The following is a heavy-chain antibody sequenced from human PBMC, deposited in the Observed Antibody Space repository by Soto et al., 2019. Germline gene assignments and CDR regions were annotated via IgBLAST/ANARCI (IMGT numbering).Heavy chain of an antibody. Sequence: GGSLRLSCAASGFTFSSYAMHWVRQAPGKGLEWVAVISYDGSNKYYADSVKGRFTISRDNSKNTLYLQMNSLRAEDTAVYYCARDLRYYYGSGDYYYYGMDVWGQGTTVTVSS. CDR3: ARDLRYYYGSGDYYYYGMDV. CDR1: GFTFSSYA. J-gene: IGHJ6*02. CDR2: ISYDGSNK. V-gene: IGHV3-30-3*01. D-gene: IGHD3-10*01.